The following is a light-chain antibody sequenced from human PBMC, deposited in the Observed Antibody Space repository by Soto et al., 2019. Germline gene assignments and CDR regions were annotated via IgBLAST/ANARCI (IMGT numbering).Light chain of an antibody. CDR2: GAS. Sequence: EIVMTQSPATLSVSPGERATLSCRASQSVSSNLAWYQQKPGQAPRLLIYGASTRATGIPARFSGSGSGTECTLTISSLPSEDFAVYYCQQYNNSPPWTFGQGTKVEIK. V-gene: IGKV3-15*01. J-gene: IGKJ1*01. CDR3: QQYNNSPPWT. CDR1: QSVSSN.